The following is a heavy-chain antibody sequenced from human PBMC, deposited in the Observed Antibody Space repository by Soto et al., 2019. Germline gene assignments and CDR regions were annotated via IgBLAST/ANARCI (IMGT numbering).Heavy chain of an antibody. D-gene: IGHD3-10*01. CDR3: ARSPNYYYYGFDV. CDR1: GGSVSSGDYV. Sequence: SETLSLACTVSGGSVSSGDYVWSWLRQSPGKRLEWIAYIYYSGSTNYNPSLKSRATISVDTSKSQVSLTLTSMTAADAALYYCARSPNYYYYGFDVWGQGTAVTVSS. V-gene: IGHV4-61*08. J-gene: IGHJ6*02. CDR2: IYYSGST.